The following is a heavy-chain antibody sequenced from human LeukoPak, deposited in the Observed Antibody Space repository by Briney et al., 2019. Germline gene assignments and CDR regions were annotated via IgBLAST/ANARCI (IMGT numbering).Heavy chain of an antibody. CDR2: IYYSGST. J-gene: IGHJ4*02. CDR3: ARHVGNSGSGSYLAYFDY. D-gene: IGHD3-10*01. Sequence: SETLSLTCTVSGGSISSYYWSWIRQPPGKGLEWIGHIYYSGSTHYNPSLKSRVTISVDTSKNQFSLKLSSVTAADTAVYYCARHVGNSGSGSYLAYFDYWGQGTLVTVSS. CDR1: GGSISSYY. V-gene: IGHV4-59*08.